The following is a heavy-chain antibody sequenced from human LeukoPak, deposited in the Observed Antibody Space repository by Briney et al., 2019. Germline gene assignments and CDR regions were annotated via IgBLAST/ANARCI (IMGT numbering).Heavy chain of an antibody. CDR1: GISFGSYP. D-gene: IGHD3-9*01. J-gene: IGHJ3*02. CDR3: AKDISSLERYFDSHDAFDI. CDR2: ISGSGGST. Sequence: GGSLRLSCAGPGISFGSYPMSLVRQAPGKGLEWVSAISGSGGSTYYADSVKGRFTISRDNSKNTLYLQMNSLRAEDTAVYYCAKDISSLERYFDSHDAFDIWGQGTMVTVSS. V-gene: IGHV3-23*01.